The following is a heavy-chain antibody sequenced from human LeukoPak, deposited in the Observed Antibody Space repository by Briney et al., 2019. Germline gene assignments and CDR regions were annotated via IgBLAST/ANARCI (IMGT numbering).Heavy chain of an antibody. CDR3: ARLYYYDRRIDP. Sequence: PSQTLSLTCTLYCASISSGDYDWSWIRQPPGRGLERIAYMYYSGSTYYHPSLKSRVTMSADTTKNQLSLKLSSVTAADTPVYYCARLYYYDRRIDPWGQGILVTVSS. V-gene: IGHV4-30-4*01. J-gene: IGHJ5*02. D-gene: IGHD3-22*01. CDR2: MYYSGST. CDR1: CASISSGDYD.